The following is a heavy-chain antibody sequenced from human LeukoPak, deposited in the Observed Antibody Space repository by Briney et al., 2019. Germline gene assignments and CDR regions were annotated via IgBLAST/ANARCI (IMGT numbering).Heavy chain of an antibody. CDR2: IYYSGST. J-gene: IGHJ4*02. Sequence: PSETLSLTCTVSGGSISSGGYYWSWIRQHPGKGQEWIGYIYYSGSTNYNPSLKSRVTISVDTSKNQFSLKLSSVTAADTAVYYCARGGYSYGRHDYWGQGTLVTVSS. V-gene: IGHV4-61*08. CDR1: GGSISSGGYY. D-gene: IGHD5-18*01. CDR3: ARGGYSYGRHDY.